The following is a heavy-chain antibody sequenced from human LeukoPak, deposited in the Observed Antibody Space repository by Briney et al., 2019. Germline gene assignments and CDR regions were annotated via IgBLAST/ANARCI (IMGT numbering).Heavy chain of an antibody. CDR2: IIPIFGTA. Sequence: GASVKVSCKASGGTFSSYAISWVRQAPGQGLEWMGGIIPIFGTANYAQKFQGRVTITADESTSTAYMELSSLRSEDTAVYYCARPPNPYGDYAPHFDYWGQGTLVTVSS. J-gene: IGHJ4*02. CDR3: ARPPNPYGDYAPHFDY. V-gene: IGHV1-69*13. D-gene: IGHD4-17*01. CDR1: GGTFSSYA.